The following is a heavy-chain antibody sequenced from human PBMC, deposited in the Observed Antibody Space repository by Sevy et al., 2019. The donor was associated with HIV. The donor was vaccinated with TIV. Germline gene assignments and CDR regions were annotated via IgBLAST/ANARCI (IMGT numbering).Heavy chain of an antibody. CDR1: GGSISSYY. Sequence: SETLSLTCTVSGGSISSYYWSWIRQPPGKGLEWIGYIYYSGSTNYNPSLKSRVTISVDTSKNQFSLKLSSVTAADTAVYYCARGAGGWFGESIIGGYYYYMDVWGKGTTVTVSS. V-gene: IGHV4-59*01. J-gene: IGHJ6*03. D-gene: IGHD3-10*01. CDR3: ARGAGGWFGESIIGGYYYYMDV. CDR2: IYYSGST.